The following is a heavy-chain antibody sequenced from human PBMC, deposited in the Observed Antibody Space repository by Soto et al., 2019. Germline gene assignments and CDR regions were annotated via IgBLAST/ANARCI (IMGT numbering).Heavy chain of an antibody. D-gene: IGHD1-26*01. CDR1: GGSINSGAYY. CDR2: IYYSGST. V-gene: IGHV4-31*03. J-gene: IGHJ4*02. Sequence: QVQLQESGPGLAKPSQTLSLTCTVSGGSINSGAYYWNWIRQHPGKGLEWIGYIYYSGSTYYNPSLKSRITISVDTSKNHFSLKLTSVTAADTAVYYCARVSDSGSYFTFDYWGQGTLVTVSS. CDR3: ARVSDSGSYFTFDY.